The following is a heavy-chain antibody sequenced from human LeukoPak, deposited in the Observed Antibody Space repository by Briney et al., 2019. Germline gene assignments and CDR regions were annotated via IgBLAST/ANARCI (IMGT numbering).Heavy chain of an antibody. CDR2: ISSSGRLM. V-gene: IGHV3-48*04. Sequence: GGSLRLSCAASGFTFSTYTMNWVRQAPGKGLEWVSHISSSGRLMQYADSVKGRFTITRDNAQNFMSLQMNSLKPEDTAVYYCARDTNNGLDVWGRGTTVTVSS. J-gene: IGHJ6*02. D-gene: IGHD1-14*01. CDR3: ARDTNNGLDV. CDR1: GFTFSTYT.